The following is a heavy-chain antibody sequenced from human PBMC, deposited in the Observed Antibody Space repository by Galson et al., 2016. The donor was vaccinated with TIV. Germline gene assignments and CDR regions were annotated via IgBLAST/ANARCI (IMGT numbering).Heavy chain of an antibody. V-gene: IGHV1-46*02. CDR3: AHSFYCVNDCAYPFDN. CDR1: GFTYNTYF. J-gene: IGHJ4*02. D-gene: IGHD2-21*01. Sequence: SVKVSCKASGFTYNTYFMHWVRQAPGQGPEWMAKITPNGDSTRYAQKFQGRVTVTRDTSTKTVFLELRSLKSEDTAVYYCAHSFYCVNDCAYPFDNWGQGTLVTVSS. CDR2: ITPNGDST.